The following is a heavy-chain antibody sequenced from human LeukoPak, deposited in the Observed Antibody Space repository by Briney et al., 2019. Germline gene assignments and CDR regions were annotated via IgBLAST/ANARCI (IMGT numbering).Heavy chain of an antibody. Sequence: ASVKVSCKASGYTFTGYYMHWVRQAPGQGLEWMGWINPNSGGTNYAQKFQGRVTMTRDTSISTAYMELSRLGSDDTAVYYCARDPVGSSWFPFGYWGQGTLVTVSS. CDR2: INPNSGGT. V-gene: IGHV1-2*02. D-gene: IGHD6-13*01. CDR3: ARDPVGSSWFPFGY. J-gene: IGHJ4*02. CDR1: GYTFTGYY.